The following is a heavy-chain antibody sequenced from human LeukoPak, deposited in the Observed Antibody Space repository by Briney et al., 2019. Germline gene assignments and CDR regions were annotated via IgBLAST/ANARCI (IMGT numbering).Heavy chain of an antibody. CDR3: ARDRGYSYGCRY. V-gene: IGHV1-69*04. J-gene: IGHJ4*02. CDR1: GGTFSSYA. Sequence: PVKVSCKASGGTFSSYAISWVRQAPGQGLEWMGRIIPILGIANYAQKFQGRVTITADKSTSTAYMELSSLRSEDTAVYYCARDRGYSYGCRYWGQGTLVTVSS. D-gene: IGHD5-18*01. CDR2: IIPILGIA.